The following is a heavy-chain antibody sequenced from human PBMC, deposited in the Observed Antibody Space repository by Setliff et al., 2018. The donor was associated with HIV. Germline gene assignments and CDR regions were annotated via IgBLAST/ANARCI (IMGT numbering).Heavy chain of an antibody. CDR2: IYYSGST. CDR1: GGSISSSSYY. Sequence: ETLSLTCTVSGGSISSSSYYWGWIRQPPGKGLEWIGSIYYSGSTYYNPSLKSRVTISVDTSKNQFSLKLSSVTAADTAGYYCARVEGATPDAFDIWGQGTMVTVSS. CDR3: ARVEGATPDAFDI. J-gene: IGHJ3*02. V-gene: IGHV4-39*07. D-gene: IGHD1-26*01.